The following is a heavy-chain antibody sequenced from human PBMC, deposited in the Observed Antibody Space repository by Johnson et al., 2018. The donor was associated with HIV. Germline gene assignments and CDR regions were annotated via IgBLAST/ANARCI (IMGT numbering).Heavy chain of an antibody. CDR3: ANLGRYFDWFPTTNDAFDI. CDR1: GFTFSSYD. D-gene: IGHD3-9*01. Sequence: EVQVVESGGGLVQPGGSLRLPCAASGFTFSSYDMHWVRQATGKGLEWVSAIGTAGDTYYPGSVKGRFTISRDNSKNTLYLQMNSLRAEDTAVYYCANLGRYFDWFPTTNDAFDIWGQGTMVTVSS. J-gene: IGHJ3*02. V-gene: IGHV3-13*01. CDR2: IGTAGDT.